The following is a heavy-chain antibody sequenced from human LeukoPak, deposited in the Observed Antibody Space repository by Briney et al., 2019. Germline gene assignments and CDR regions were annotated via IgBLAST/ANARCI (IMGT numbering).Heavy chain of an antibody. CDR2: INPNSGGT. J-gene: IGHJ6*03. V-gene: IGHV1-2*02. CDR1: GYTFTSYD. D-gene: IGHD2-2*01. CDR3: ARVKSTSSTSWYMDV. Sequence: GASVKVSCKASGYTFTSYDINWVRQATGQGLEWMGWINPNSGGTNYAQKFQGRVTMTRDTSISTAYMELSRLRSDDTAVYYCARVKSTSSTSWYMDVWGKGTTVTVSS.